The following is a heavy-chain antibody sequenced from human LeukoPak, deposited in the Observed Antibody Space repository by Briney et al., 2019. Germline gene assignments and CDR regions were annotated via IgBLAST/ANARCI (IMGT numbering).Heavy chain of an antibody. V-gene: IGHV3-21*01. J-gene: IGHJ4*02. CDR3: ASRRGSNRPFDY. CDR1: GFTFDDYA. CDR2: ISTSSSYI. Sequence: GGSLRLSCAASGFTFDDYAMHWVRQAPGKGLEWVSGISTSSSYIYYADSVKGRFTISRDNAKNSLYLQMNSLTAEDSAVYYCASRRGSNRPFDYWGQGTLVTVSS. D-gene: IGHD1-26*01.